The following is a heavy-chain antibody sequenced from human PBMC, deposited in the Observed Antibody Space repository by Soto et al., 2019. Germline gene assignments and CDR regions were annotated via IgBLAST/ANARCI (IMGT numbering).Heavy chain of an antibody. CDR3: ARGPDPYYVRSSAGMDV. Sequence: SETLSLTCAVSGYSISSGYYWGWIRQPPGKGLEWIGSIHHSGSTYYNPSLKSRVTISVDTSKNKFSLRLNSVTAADTAVYYCARGPDPYYVRSSAGMDVWGQGTTVTVSS. CDR1: GYSISSGYY. CDR2: IHHSGST. J-gene: IGHJ6*01. D-gene: IGHD3-10*02. V-gene: IGHV4-38-2*01.